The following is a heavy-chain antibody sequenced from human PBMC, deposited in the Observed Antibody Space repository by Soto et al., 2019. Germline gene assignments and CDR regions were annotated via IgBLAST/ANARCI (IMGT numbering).Heavy chain of an antibody. J-gene: IGHJ4*02. CDR2: ISGSGGGI. Sequence: EVQLLESGGGLVQPGGSLRLSCAASEFTFSNYVMNWVRQAPGKGLEWVSSISGSGGGIYSADSVKGRFIVSRDNSKNTLYLQRNSLRVKDTAVYYCAKAAPVTTGTYDFDSWGQGTLVTVSS. CDR1: EFTFSNYV. CDR3: AKAAPVTTGTYDFDS. D-gene: IGHD4-17*01. V-gene: IGHV3-23*01.